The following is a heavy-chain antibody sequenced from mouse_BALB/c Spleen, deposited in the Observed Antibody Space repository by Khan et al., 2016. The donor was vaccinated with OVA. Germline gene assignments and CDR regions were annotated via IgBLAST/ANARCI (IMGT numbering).Heavy chain of an antibody. J-gene: IGHJ4*01. CDR2: IWAGGSK. Sequence: QVQLKESGPGLVAPSQSLSITCTVSGFSLTDYAVSWIRQPPGKGLEWLGVIWAGGSKYYNPVLKSRLSISKDNSKSQVFLKVISLQTDDTAMYYCAKDPPYYGLDYWGQGTSVTVSS. V-gene: IGHV2-6-5*01. CDR1: GFSLTDYA. CDR3: AKDPPYYGLDY.